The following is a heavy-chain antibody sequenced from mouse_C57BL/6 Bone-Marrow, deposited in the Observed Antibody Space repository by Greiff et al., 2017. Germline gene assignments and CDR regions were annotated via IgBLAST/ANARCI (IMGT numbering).Heavy chain of an antibody. CDR1: GYTFTSYW. J-gene: IGHJ4*01. CDR3: ARYGYYYAMDY. Sequence: QVQLQQPGAELVKPGASVKLSCKASGYTFTSYWMQWVKQRPGQGLEWIGEIAPSDSYTNYNQKFKGKATLTVDTSSSTAYMQLSSLTSADSAVYYCARYGYYYAMDYWGQGTSVTVSS. D-gene: IGHD2-2*01. V-gene: IGHV1-50*01. CDR2: IAPSDSYT.